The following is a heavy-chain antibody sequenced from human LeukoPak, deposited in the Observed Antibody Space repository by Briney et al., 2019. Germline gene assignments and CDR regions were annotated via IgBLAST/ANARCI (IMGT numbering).Heavy chain of an antibody. J-gene: IGHJ4*02. CDR1: GFTFSSYA. CDR3: ARALYSGYSLGDY. V-gene: IGHV3-72*01. CDR2: TRNKANSHTT. Sequence: QAGGSLRLSCAASGFTFSSYAMSWVRQAPGKGLEWVGRTRNKANSHTTEYAASVTGRFTISRDDSKNSLYLQMDSLKTEDMAVYYCARALYSGYSLGDYWGQGALVIVSS. D-gene: IGHD5-12*01.